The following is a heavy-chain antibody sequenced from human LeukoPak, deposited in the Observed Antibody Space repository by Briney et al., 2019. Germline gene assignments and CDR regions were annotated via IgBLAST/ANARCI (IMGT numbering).Heavy chain of an antibody. Sequence: GGSLTLSCVVSGFTFTSYRMSWVRQPPGKGLEWVANINQDGSEKYYVDSVKGRFTISRDNAKNSLYLQMNSLRAEDTAVYYCARVRGYYTSGNLSLDIWGQGTMVTVSS. D-gene: IGHD3-10*01. CDR1: GFTFTSYR. CDR3: ARVRGYYTSGNLSLDI. CDR2: INQDGSEK. J-gene: IGHJ3*02. V-gene: IGHV3-7*04.